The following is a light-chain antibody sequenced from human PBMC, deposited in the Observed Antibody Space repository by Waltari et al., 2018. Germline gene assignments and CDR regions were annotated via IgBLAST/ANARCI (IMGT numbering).Light chain of an antibody. CDR2: EVS. Sequence: QSALTQPASVSGSPGQSTTISCTGASSDFGKSNLVSWFQQYPCKAPTRLIYEVSNRPSGVSDLFSGSKSGNTASLTIYGLRTEDEAEYYCSSNAGGHVVFGSGTKVTVL. J-gene: IGLJ1*01. V-gene: IGLV2-23*02. CDR1: SSDFGKSNL. CDR3: SSNAGGHVV.